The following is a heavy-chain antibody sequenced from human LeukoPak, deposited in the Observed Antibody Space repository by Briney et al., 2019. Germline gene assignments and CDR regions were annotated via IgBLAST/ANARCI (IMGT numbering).Heavy chain of an antibody. Sequence: ASVKVSCKASGGTFSSYAISWVRQAPGQGLEWMGGIIPIFGTANYAQKFQGRVTTTADESTSTAYMELSSLRSEDTAVYYCARALTGTTPNDYWGQGTLVTVSS. J-gene: IGHJ4*02. CDR2: IIPIFGTA. CDR1: GGTFSSYA. CDR3: ARALTGTTPNDY. V-gene: IGHV1-69*13. D-gene: IGHD1-1*01.